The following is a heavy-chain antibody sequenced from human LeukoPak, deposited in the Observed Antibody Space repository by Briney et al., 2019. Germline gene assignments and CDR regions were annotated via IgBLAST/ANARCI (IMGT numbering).Heavy chain of an antibody. J-gene: IGHJ4*02. Sequence: SETLSLTCSVSGGSITSHYWSWIRQPPGKGLEWLGEINHSGSTNYNPSLKSRVTISVDTSKNQFSLKLSSVTAADTAVYYCARRYYDSSGYRYWGQGTLVTVSS. CDR1: GGSITSHY. V-gene: IGHV4-34*01. D-gene: IGHD3-22*01. CDR3: ARRYYDSSGYRY. CDR2: INHSGST.